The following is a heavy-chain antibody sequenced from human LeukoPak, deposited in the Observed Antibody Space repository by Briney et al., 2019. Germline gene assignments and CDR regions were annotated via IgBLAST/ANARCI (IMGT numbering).Heavy chain of an antibody. CDR1: VGSISTFY. V-gene: IGHV4-59*01. CDR3: ARDRDIGTYYYYYGMDV. CDR2: IYYSGST. J-gene: IGHJ6*02. Sequence: PSETLSLTCTVSVGSISTFYWSWIRQPPWKGLEWIGYIYYSGSTNYNPSLKSRLTISVDTSKDQFSLKLSSVTAADTAVYYCARDRDIGTYYYYYGMDVWGQGTTVTVSS. D-gene: IGHD1-26*01.